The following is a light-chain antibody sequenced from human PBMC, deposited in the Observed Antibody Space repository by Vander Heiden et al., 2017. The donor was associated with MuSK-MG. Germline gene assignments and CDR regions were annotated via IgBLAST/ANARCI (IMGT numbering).Light chain of an antibody. J-gene: IGLJ3*02. CDR1: RSHIGAGYD. CDR2: GNS. Sequence: QSVLTQPPSVSGAPGPTVTISCPGSRSHIGAGYDVHWYQQYPGTAPKLLIYGNSNRPSGVPDRSSGSKSGTSASLAITGLQAEDEADYYCQSYDSSLSGPWVFGGGTKLTVL. V-gene: IGLV1-40*01. CDR3: QSYDSSLSGPWV.